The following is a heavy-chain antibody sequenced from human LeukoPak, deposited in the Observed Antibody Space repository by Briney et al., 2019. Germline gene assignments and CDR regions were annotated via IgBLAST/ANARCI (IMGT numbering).Heavy chain of an antibody. CDR2: IYTSGST. J-gene: IGHJ3*02. D-gene: IGHD6-13*01. CDR1: GGSISSGSYY. Sequence: PSETLSLTCTVSGGSISSGSYYWSWIRQPAGKGLEWIGRIYTSGSTNYNPSLKSRVTISVDTSKNQFSLKLSSVTAADTAVYYCARGHPIAAAAPGAFDIWGQGTMVTVSS. CDR3: ARGHPIAAAAPGAFDI. V-gene: IGHV4-61*02.